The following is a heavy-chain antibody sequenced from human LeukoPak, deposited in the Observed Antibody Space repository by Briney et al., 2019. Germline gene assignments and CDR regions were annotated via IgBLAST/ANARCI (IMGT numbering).Heavy chain of an antibody. J-gene: IGHJ6*02. V-gene: IGHV1-2*02. D-gene: IGHD2-21*02. CDR3: ATVGYGEVVTAYYYYGMDV. CDR1: GYTFTGYY. Sequence: ASVKVSCKASGYTFTGYYMHWVRQAPGQGLEWMGWINPNSGGTNYAQKFQGRVTMTEDTSTDTAYMELSSLRSEDTAVYYCATVGYGEVVTAYYYYGMDVWGQGTTVTVSS. CDR2: INPNSGGT.